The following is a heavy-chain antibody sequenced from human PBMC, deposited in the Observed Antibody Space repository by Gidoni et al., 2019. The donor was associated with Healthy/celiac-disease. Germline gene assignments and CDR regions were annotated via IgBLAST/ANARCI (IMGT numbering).Heavy chain of an antibody. J-gene: IGHJ4*02. Sequence: EVQLVQSGAEVKKPGESLKISCKGSGYSFTSYWIGWVRQMPGQGLEWMGIIYPGDSDTRYSPSFQGQVTIAADKSISTAYLQWSSLKASDTAMYYCARQGGYCTNGVCSPNHFDYWGQGTLVTVSS. CDR2: IYPGDSDT. V-gene: IGHV5-51*01. D-gene: IGHD2-8*01. CDR3: ARQGGYCTNGVCSPNHFDY. CDR1: GYSFTSYW.